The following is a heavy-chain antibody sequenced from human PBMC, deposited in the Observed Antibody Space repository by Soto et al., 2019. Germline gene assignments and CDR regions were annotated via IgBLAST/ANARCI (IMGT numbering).Heavy chain of an antibody. CDR3: ARSSYYDYIWGSYRYTYFDY. V-gene: IGHV4-31*03. Sequence: SETLSLTCTVSGGSISSGGYYWSWIRQHPGKGLEWIGYIYYSGSTYYNPSLKSRVTISVDTSKNQFSLKLSSVTAADTAVYYCARSSYYDYIWGSYRYTYFDYWGQGTLVTVSS. J-gene: IGHJ4*02. CDR1: GGSISSGGYY. D-gene: IGHD3-16*02. CDR2: IYYSGST.